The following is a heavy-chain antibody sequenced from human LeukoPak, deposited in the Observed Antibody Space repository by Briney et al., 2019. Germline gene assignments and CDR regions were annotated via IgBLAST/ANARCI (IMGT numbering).Heavy chain of an antibody. D-gene: IGHD3-9*01. J-gene: IGHJ4*02. CDR3: ARYYDILTGHYFDY. CDR1: GFTFSSYA. Sequence: PGGSLRLSCAASGFTFSSYAMSWVRQAPGKGLEWVSAISGSGGSTYYADSVKGRFTISRDNSKNTLYLQMNSLRAEDTAVYYCARYYDILTGHYFDYWGQGTLVTVSS. CDR2: ISGSGGST. V-gene: IGHV3-23*01.